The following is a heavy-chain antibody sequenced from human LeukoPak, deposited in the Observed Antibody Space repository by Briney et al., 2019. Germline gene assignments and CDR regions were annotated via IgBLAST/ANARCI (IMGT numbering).Heavy chain of an antibody. CDR1: GYTFTSYD. CDR2: MSPNSGNT. J-gene: IGHJ4*02. V-gene: IGHV1-8*01. Sequence: GASVKVSCKAPGYTFTSYDINWVRQATGQGLEWMGWMSPNSGNTGYAQKFQGRVTMTRDTSIGTAYLELSSLKSEDTAVYYCARTPLNWGADYWGQGTLVTVSS. D-gene: IGHD7-27*01. CDR3: ARTPLNWGADY.